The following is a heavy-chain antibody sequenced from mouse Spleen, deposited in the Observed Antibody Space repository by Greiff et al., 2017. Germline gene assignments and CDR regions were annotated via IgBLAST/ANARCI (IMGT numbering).Heavy chain of an antibody. J-gene: IGHJ2*01. Sequence: EVQLVESGGGLVQPKGSLKLSCAASGFSFNTYAMNWVRQAPGKGLEWVARIRSKSNNYATYYADSVKDRFTISRDDSESMLYLQMNNLKTEDTAMYYCVRHVRDYFDYWGQGTTLTVSS. CDR3: VRHVRDYFDY. CDR2: IRSKSNNYAT. V-gene: IGHV10-1*01. CDR1: GFSFNTYA.